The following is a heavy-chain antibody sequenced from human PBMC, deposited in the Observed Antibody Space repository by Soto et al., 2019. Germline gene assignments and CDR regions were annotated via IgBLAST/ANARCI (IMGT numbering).Heavy chain of an antibody. CDR1: GGSISSGGYY. V-gene: IGHV4-31*03. J-gene: IGHJ4*02. CDR2: IYYSGST. CDR3: ARGTSMGSITMVRGNLDY. Sequence: SETLSLTCTVSGGSISSGGYYWSWIRQHPGKGLEWIGYIYYSGSTYYNPSLKSRVTISVDTSKNQFSLKLSSVTAADTAVYYCARGTSMGSITMVRGNLDYWGQGTLVTVSS. D-gene: IGHD3-10*01.